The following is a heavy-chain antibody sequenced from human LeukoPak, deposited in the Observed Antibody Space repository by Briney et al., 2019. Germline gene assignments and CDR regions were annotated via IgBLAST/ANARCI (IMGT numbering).Heavy chain of an antibody. Sequence: PGGSLKLSCAASGFNFSGSAMHWVRQASGKGLEWVGRIRSKANSYATAYAASVKGRFTISRDDSKNTAYLQMNSLKTEDTAVYYCITGFGSWYLFRYWGQGTLVTVSS. CDR2: IRSKANSYAT. CDR1: GFNFSGSA. J-gene: IGHJ4*02. V-gene: IGHV3-73*01. D-gene: IGHD6-13*01. CDR3: ITGFGSWYLFRY.